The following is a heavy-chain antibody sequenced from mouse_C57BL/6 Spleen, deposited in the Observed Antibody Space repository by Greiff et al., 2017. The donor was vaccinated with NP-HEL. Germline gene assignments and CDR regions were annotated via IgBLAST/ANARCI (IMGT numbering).Heavy chain of an antibody. V-gene: IGHV1-78*01. CDR2: IYPRDGST. CDR3: ARVRLYYDYDGGFAY. D-gene: IGHD2-4*01. CDR1: GYTFTDHT. J-gene: IGHJ3*01. Sequence: VKLMESDAELVKPGASVKISCKVSGYTFTDHTIHWMKQRPEQGLEWIGYIYPRDGSTKYNEKFKGKATLTADKSSSTAYMQLNSLTSEDSEVYFCARVRLYYDYDGGFAYWGKGTLVTVSA.